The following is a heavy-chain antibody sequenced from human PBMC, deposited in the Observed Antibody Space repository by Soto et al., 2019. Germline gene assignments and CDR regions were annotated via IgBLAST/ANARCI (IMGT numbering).Heavy chain of an antibody. CDR2: ISGHGDAT. V-gene: IGHV3-23*01. CDR1: GFPFTGYA. CDR3: ANSRVSMVRGLIIIPNY. D-gene: IGHD3-10*01. J-gene: IGHJ4*02. Sequence: GGSRRRSWAASGFPFTGYAMSWGREAPGKGLEWVSAISGHGDATFYADSVKGRFTISRDNSKNTLYLHMNSLRAEDTALYYCANSRVSMVRGLIIIPNYWGQGTLVTVSS.